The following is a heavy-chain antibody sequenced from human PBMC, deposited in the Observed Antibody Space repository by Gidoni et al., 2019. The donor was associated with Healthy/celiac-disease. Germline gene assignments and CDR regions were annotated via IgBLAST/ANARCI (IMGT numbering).Heavy chain of an antibody. J-gene: IGHJ4*02. CDR1: GGSISSGGYY. CDR3: ARVVGTGTTTASYFDY. CDR2: IYYSWST. Sequence: QVQLQESGLGLVKLSQTLSLICTVPGGSISSGGYYWSWIRQHPGKGLEWIGYIYYSWSTYYKPSLKSRVTISVDTSKNQVSLKLSSVTAADTAVYYCARVVGTGTTTASYFDYWGQGTLFTVSS. V-gene: IGHV4-31*03. D-gene: IGHD1-7*01.